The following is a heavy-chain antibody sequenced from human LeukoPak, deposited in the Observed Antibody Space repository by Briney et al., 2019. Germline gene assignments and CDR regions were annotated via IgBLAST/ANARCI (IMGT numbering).Heavy chain of an antibody. D-gene: IGHD6-19*01. V-gene: IGHV4-30-2*01. CDR1: GGSISSGGYY. CDR2: IYHSGST. Sequence: PSETLSLTCTVSGGSISSGGYYWSWIRQPPGKGLEWIGYIYHSGSTYYNPSLKSRVTISVDRSKNQFSLKLSSVTAADTAVYYCARVAKQSALDYWGQGTLVTVSS. CDR3: ARVAKQSALDY. J-gene: IGHJ4*02.